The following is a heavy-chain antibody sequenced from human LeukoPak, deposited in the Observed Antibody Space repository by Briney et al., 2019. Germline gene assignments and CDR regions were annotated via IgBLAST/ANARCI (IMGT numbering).Heavy chain of an antibody. CDR1: GYTFTSYG. CDR2: ISAYNGNT. J-gene: IGHJ5*02. Sequence: ASAKVSCKASGYTFTSYGISWVRQAPGQGLEWMGWISAYNGNTNYAQKLQGRVTMTTDTSTSTAYMELRSLRSDDTAVYYCARERGSRAVAGTGWFDPWGQGTLVTVSS. V-gene: IGHV1-18*01. CDR3: ARERGSRAVAGTGWFDP. D-gene: IGHD6-19*01.